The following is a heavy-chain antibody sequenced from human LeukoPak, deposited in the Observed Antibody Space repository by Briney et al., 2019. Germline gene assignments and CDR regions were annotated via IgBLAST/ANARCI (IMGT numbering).Heavy chain of an antibody. CDR1: GFTFCSHS. V-gene: IGHV3-21*01. CDR3: ARDSTRILPGPERAFDI. J-gene: IGHJ3*02. D-gene: IGHD3-9*01. CDR2: ISSSSSYI. Sequence: AGGSLRLSCAASGFTFCSHSMNWVRQAPGKGREWVSSISSSSSYIYYADSVKGRFTISRDNAKNSLYLQLNSRRAEDTAVYYFARDSTRILPGPERAFDIWGQGTMVTVSS.